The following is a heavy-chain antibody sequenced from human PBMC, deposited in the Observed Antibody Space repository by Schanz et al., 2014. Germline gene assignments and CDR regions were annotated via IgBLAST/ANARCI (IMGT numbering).Heavy chain of an antibody. CDR2: VSGGGGST. CDR1: GFTFSRYA. J-gene: IGHJ3*02. D-gene: IGHD3-22*01. V-gene: IGHV3-23*01. CDR3: AKEITVIVVVLDAFDI. Sequence: EVQLLESGGGPVEPGGSLRLSCAASGFTFSRYAMSWVRQAPGKGLEWVAAVSGGGGSTYYADSVKGRFTISRDNSKTSMCLHFVPLPPPLSSFFSSAKEITVIVVVLDAFDIWGQGTMVTVSS.